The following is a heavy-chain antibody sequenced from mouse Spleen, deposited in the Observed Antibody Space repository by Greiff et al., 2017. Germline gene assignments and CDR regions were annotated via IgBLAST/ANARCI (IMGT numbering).Heavy chain of an antibody. D-gene: IGHD2-14*01. V-gene: IGHV3-6*01. CDR2: ISYDGSN. CDR3: ARGRYDYAMDY. CDR1: GYSITSGYY. Sequence: VQLKQSGPGLVKPSQSLSLTCSVTGYSITSGYYWKWIRQPPGNKQEWMGYISYDGSNNYNPSLKNRISITRDTSKNQFFLKLNSVTTEDTATYYCARGRYDYAMDYWGQGTSVTVSS. J-gene: IGHJ4*01.